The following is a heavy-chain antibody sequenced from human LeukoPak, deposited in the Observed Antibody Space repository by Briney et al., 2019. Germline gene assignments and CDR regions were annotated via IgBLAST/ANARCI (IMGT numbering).Heavy chain of an antibody. CDR2: VTGSGGST. J-gene: IGHJ4*02. CDR1: GFTFSSDA. V-gene: IGHV3-23*01. D-gene: IGHD3-22*01. CDR3: AKVGDSSGYLFGY. Sequence: GGALRLSCAASGFTFSSDAMSWVRQAPGKGLEGVSAVTGSGGSTYYADSVKGRFTISRDNSKNTLYLQMISPTAEDTAVYYCAKVGDSSGYLFGYWGQGTLVTVSS.